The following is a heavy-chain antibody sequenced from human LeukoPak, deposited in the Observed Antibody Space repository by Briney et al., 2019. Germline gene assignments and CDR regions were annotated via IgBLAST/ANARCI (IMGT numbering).Heavy chain of an antibody. Sequence: SETLSLTCTVSGDSFSDFYWNWIRQPPGEGLEWIGYIYYTGTSSSSPSLRSRVSLSLDTSNNQFSLKLRSVTAADTAVYFCARSRDSYVDNWGRGTLVTVSS. D-gene: IGHD3-16*01. CDR2: IYYTGTS. CDR1: GDSFSDFY. J-gene: IGHJ4*02. V-gene: IGHV4-59*01. CDR3: ARSRDSYVDN.